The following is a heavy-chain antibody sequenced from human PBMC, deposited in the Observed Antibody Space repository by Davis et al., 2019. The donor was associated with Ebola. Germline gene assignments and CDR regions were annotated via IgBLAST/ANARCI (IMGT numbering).Heavy chain of an antibody. D-gene: IGHD6-13*01. V-gene: IGHV1-2*02. CDR3: ARVGAAAGNYYYGMDV. CDR2: INPNSGGT. CDR1: GYTFTGYY. Sequence: ASVKVSCKASGYTFTGYYMHWVRQAPGQGLEWMGWINPNSGGTNYAQKFQGRVTMTRDTSISTAYMELSRLRSEDTAVYYCARVGAAAGNYYYGMDVWGQGTTVTVSS. J-gene: IGHJ6*02.